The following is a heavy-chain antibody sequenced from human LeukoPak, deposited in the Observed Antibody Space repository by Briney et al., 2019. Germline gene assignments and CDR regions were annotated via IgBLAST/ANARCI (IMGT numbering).Heavy chain of an antibody. CDR2: IKQDGSKK. Sequence: AGGSLRLSCVASGFPFSSYWMTWVRQAPGKGLEWVANIKQDGSKKSYVDSVKGRFTISRDNAKNSLYLQMNSLRAEDTAVYYCAKDLRYYDSSGQGGFQHWGQGTLVTVSS. CDR1: GFPFSSYW. V-gene: IGHV3-7*03. CDR3: AKDLRYYDSSGQGGFQH. D-gene: IGHD3-22*01. J-gene: IGHJ1*01.